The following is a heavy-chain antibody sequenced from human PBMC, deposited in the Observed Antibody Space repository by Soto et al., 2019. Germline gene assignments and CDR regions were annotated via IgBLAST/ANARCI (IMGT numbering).Heavy chain of an antibody. Sequence: QVQLVQSRGEVKKPGASVKVSCKTSGYSFTTYGISWVRQAPGQGLEWMGCISGYNGNTNYAQNLQGRVTMTTDTSTSTAYMELRSLRSDDTAVYYCAREGPAPYYYYGMDVWGQGSSVTVCS. V-gene: IGHV1-18*01. CDR3: AREGPAPYYYYGMDV. CDR2: ISGYNGNT. CDR1: GYSFTTYG. J-gene: IGHJ6*02.